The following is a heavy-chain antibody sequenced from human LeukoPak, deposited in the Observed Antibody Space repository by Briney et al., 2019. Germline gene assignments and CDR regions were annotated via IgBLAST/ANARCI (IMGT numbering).Heavy chain of an antibody. V-gene: IGHV1-2*02. CDR3: ARDVTMVRGVIIPDAFDI. CDR2: INPNSGGT. Sequence: ASVKVSFKASGYTFTGYYMHWVRQAPGQGLEWMGWINPNSGGTNYAQKFQGRVTMTRDTSISTAYMELSRLRSDDTAVYYCARDVTMVRGVIIPDAFDIWGQGTMVTVSS. J-gene: IGHJ3*02. D-gene: IGHD3-10*01. CDR1: GYTFTGYY.